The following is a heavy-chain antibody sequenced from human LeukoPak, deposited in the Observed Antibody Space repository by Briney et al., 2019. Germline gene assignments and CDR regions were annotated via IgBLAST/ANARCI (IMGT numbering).Heavy chain of an antibody. CDR2: MNPNSGNT. J-gene: IGHJ4*02. CDR3: ARVAGNCGGDCYRLVY. CDR1: GYTFTTYD. Sequence: ASVKVSCKASGYTFTTYDINWVRQAAGQGLEWMAWMNPNSGNTGYAQKFQGRVTMTRNTSISTAYMELSSLRSEDTAVYYCARVAGNCGGDCYRLVYWGQGTLVTVAS. D-gene: IGHD2-21*01. V-gene: IGHV1-8*01.